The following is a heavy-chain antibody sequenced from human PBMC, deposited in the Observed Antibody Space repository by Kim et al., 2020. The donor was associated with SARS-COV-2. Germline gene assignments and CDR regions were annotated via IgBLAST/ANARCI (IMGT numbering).Heavy chain of an antibody. J-gene: IGHJ4*02. CDR3: ARDLSSSWKNYFDY. V-gene: IGHV6-1*01. D-gene: IGHD6-13*01. Sequence: EVSGKSRITIKPDTSKNQFSLQLNSVTPEDTAVYYCARDLSSSWKNYFDYWGQGTLVTVSS.